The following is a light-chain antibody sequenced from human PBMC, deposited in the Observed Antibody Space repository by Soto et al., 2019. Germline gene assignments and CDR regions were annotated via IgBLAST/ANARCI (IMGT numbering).Light chain of an antibody. V-gene: IGLV2-23*03. Sequence: QSALTQPASVSGSPGQSITISCTGTSSDVGSYNLVSWYQEHPGKAPKLMIYEGSKRPSGVSNRFSGSKSGNTASLTISGLQADDEADYDCCSYAGINTFVVFGGGTKLTVL. J-gene: IGLJ2*01. CDR1: SSDVGSYNL. CDR3: CSYAGINTFVV. CDR2: EGS.